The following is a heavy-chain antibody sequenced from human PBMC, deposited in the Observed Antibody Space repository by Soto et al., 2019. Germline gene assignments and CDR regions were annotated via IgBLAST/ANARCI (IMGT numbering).Heavy chain of an antibody. CDR1: GGAFGTFA. CDR2: IIPIYGTA. CDR3: ARQDPPRDRYCTSYSCYDGWFES. D-gene: IGHD2-2*01. V-gene: IGHV1-69*01. Sequence: QVQLDQSGAEVKKPGSSVKVSCKASGGAFGTFAISWVRQAPGQGLEWMGGIIPIYGTAHYAQIFKGRGTISADAATETGCMEVTSLTSADTAVYFCARQDPPRDRYCTSYSCYDGWFESWGQGTLVTVST. J-gene: IGHJ5*01.